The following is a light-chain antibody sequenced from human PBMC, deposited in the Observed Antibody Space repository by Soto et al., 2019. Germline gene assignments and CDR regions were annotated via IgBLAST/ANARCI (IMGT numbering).Light chain of an antibody. V-gene: IGKV3-20*01. Sequence: EIVLTQSPGTLSLSPGERATVSCRASQSVASSHLAWYRQKPGQTPRLLIYDASSRATGIPDRISGSGSGTDFTLTITRLEPEDFALYYCQQYGGSPITFGLGTRLEIK. CDR1: QSVASSH. J-gene: IGKJ5*01. CDR2: DAS. CDR3: QQYGGSPIT.